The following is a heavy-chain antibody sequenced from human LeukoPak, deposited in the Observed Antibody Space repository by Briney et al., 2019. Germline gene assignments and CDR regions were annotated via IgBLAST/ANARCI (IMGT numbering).Heavy chain of an antibody. J-gene: IGHJ4*02. CDR2: INSNGSST. CDR1: GFTFSSYW. Sequence: GGSLRLSCAASGFTFSSYWMHWVRQAPGKGLVWVSRINSNGSSTSYADSVKGRFTISRDNAKNTLYLQMNSLRAEDTAVYYCARDHQAARGHFDYWGQGTLVTVSS. D-gene: IGHD6-6*01. CDR3: ARDHQAARGHFDY. V-gene: IGHV3-74*01.